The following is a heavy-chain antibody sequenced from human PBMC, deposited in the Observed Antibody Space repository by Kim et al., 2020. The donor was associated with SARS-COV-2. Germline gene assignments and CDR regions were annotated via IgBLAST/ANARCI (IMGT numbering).Heavy chain of an antibody. J-gene: IGHJ1*01. Sequence: GGSLRLSCAASGFTFSSYAMHWVRQAPGKGLEWVAVISYDGSNKYYSDSVKGRFTISRDNSKNTLYLQMNSLRAEDTAVYYCARGSASYSSSWYLKLEYFQHWGQGTLVTVSS. CDR1: GFTFSSYA. D-gene: IGHD6-13*01. CDR2: ISYDGSNK. CDR3: ARGSASYSSSWYLKLEYFQH. V-gene: IGHV3-30*04.